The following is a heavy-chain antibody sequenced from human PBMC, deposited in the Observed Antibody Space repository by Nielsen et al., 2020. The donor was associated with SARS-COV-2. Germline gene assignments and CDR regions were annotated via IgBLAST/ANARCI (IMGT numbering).Heavy chain of an antibody. J-gene: IGHJ3*02. CDR3: AKVGGDYVRDAFDI. CDR1: GFTFDDYA. CDR2: ISWNSGSI. Sequence: SLKISCAASGFTFDDYAMHWVRQAPGKGLEWVSGISWNSGSIGYADSVKGRFTISRDNAKNSLYLQMNSLRAEDTALYYYAKVGGDYVRDAFDIWGQGTMVTVSS. V-gene: IGHV3-9*01. D-gene: IGHD2-21*02.